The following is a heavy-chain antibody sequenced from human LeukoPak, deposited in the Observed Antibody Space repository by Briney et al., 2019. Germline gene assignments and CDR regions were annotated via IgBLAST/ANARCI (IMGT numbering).Heavy chain of an antibody. D-gene: IGHD1-26*01. Sequence: SETLSLTCAVYGGAFSGYYWSWIRQPPGKGLEWIGEINHSGSTHYNPPLKSRVTISADTSKNQFSLKLSSVTAAVTAVYYCARGLSVGATAYYFDYWGQGTLVTVSS. CDR2: INHSGST. J-gene: IGHJ4*02. CDR1: GGAFSGYY. CDR3: ARGLSVGATAYYFDY. V-gene: IGHV4-34*01.